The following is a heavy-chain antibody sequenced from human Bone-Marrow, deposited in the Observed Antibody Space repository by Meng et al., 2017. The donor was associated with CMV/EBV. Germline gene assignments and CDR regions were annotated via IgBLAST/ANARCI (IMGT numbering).Heavy chain of an antibody. CDR1: VLTLSAEA. CDR3: EKGLSGYGGYDY. J-gene: IGHJ4*02. CDR2: ISDDEAHN. Sequence: ASVLTLSAEAMRRVRQAPRKWLEWVAIISDDEAHNYNAGSVKGRFTTNRKNSKNTLYLEMKSLTAEDAAVYYCEKGLSGYGGYDYWGQGTLVTVSS. D-gene: IGHD3-22*01. V-gene: IGHV3-30-3*02.